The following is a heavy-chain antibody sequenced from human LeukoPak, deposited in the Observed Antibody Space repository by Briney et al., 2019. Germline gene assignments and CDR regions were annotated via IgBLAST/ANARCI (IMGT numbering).Heavy chain of an antibody. Sequence: GGSLRLSCAASGFTFSSYSMNWVRQAPGKGLEWVSSISSSSYIYYADSVKGRFTISRDNAKNSLYLQMNSLRAEDTAIYYCAKGGWNCGGDCFTIDHFDYWGQGTLVTVSS. D-gene: IGHD2-21*02. V-gene: IGHV3-21*04. CDR3: AKGGWNCGGDCFTIDHFDY. J-gene: IGHJ4*02. CDR2: ISSSSYI. CDR1: GFTFSSYS.